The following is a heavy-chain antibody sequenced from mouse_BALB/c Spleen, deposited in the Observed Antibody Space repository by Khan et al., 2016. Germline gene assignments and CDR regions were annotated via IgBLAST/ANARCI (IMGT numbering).Heavy chain of an antibody. CDR3: ARYRYYYGSSRYFEV. V-gene: IGHV9-3-1*01. CDR1: GYTFTNYG. J-gene: IGHJ1*01. CDR2: INTYSGES. Sequence: QIQLVQSGPELKKPGKTVKISCKASGYTFTNYGMNWVKQAPGKGLKWMGWINTYSGESTYADDFKGRFAFSLETSANTAYLQINNLKNEDPATYCCARYRYYYGSSRYFEVWGAGTTVTVSS. D-gene: IGHD1-1*01.